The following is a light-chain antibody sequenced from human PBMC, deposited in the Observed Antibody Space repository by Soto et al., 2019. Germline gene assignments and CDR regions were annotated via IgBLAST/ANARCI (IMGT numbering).Light chain of an antibody. Sequence: QLVLTQSPSASASLGASVKLTCTLSSGHSSYAIAWHQQQPEKGPRYLMKLNSDGCLSKGDGIPDRFSGSSSGAERYLTISGLQSEDEADYYCQTWGSGIQVVFGGGTKLTVL. J-gene: IGLJ2*01. V-gene: IGLV4-69*01. CDR3: QTWGSGIQVV. CDR1: SGHSSYA. CDR2: LNSDGCL.